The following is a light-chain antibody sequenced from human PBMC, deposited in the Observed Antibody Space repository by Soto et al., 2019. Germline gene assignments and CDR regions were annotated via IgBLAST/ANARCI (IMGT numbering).Light chain of an antibody. V-gene: IGLV1-44*01. CDR2: SNN. CDR3: AAWDDSLNGSYV. CDR1: SSNIGSNT. Sequence: QSVLTQPPSASGTPGQGVTISCSGSSSNIGSNTVNWYQQLPGTAPKLLIYSNNQRPSGVPDRFSGSKSGTSASLAISGLQSEDDADYYCAAWDDSLNGSYVFGTGTKVTVL. J-gene: IGLJ1*01.